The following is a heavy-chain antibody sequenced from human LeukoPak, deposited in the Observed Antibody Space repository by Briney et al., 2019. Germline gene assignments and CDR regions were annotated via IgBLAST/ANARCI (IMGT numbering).Heavy chain of an antibody. Sequence: GGSLRLSCAASGLTFSGYWMSWVRQAPGKGLEWVANIKQDGSEKNYVDSVKGRFTISRDNAKNSLYLQMNSLRAEDTAVYYCAANSYFDYWGQGTLVTVSS. V-gene: IGHV3-7*01. CDR3: AANSYFDY. D-gene: IGHD4-23*01. CDR2: IKQDGSEK. CDR1: GLTFSGYW. J-gene: IGHJ4*02.